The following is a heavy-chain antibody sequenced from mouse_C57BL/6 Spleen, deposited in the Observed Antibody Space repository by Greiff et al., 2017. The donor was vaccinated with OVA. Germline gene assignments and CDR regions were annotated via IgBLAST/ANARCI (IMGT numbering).Heavy chain of an antibody. CDR1: GYTFTSYW. D-gene: IGHD3-2*02. CDR3: ARSAAQAPFDY. Sequence: VQLQQPGAELVRPGSSVKLSCKASGYTFTSYWMHWVKQRPIQGLEWIGNIDPSDSETHYNQKFKDKATLTVDKSSSTAYMQLSSLTSEDSAVYYCARSAAQAPFDYWGQGTTLTVSS. V-gene: IGHV1-52*01. CDR2: IDPSDSET. J-gene: IGHJ2*01.